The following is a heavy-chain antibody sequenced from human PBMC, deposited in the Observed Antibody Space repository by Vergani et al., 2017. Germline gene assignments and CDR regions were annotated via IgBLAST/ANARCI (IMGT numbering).Heavy chain of an antibody. J-gene: IGHJ4*02. V-gene: IGHV1-8*02. CDR1: GYTFTSYD. CDR3: ATDPRGTAMVGDDY. CDR2: MNPNSGNT. D-gene: IGHD5-18*01. Sequence: QVQLVQSGAEVKKPGASVKVSCKASGYTFTSYDINWARQATGQGLEWMGWMNPNSGNTGYAQKFQGRVTMTRNTSISTAYMELSSLRSEDTAVYYCATDPRGTAMVGDDYWGQGTLVTVSS.